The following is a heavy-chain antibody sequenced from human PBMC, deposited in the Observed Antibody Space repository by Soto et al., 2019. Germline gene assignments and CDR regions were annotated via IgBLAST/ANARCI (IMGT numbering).Heavy chain of an antibody. J-gene: IGHJ4*01. Sequence: GSLRLSCVASGFFFRDFGMHWVRQAPGKGLEWVSVIWYDGSNTYQGESVKGRFTMSRDISKNTLYLQMDSLRPEDTAVYYCAIAMAGKRHPFDYWGHGTLVTVSS. CDR2: IWYDGSNT. CDR3: AIAMAGKRHPFDY. D-gene: IGHD6-19*01. V-gene: IGHV3-33*01. CDR1: GFFFRDFG.